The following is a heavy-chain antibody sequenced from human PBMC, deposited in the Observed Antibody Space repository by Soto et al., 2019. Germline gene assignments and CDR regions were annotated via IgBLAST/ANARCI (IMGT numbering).Heavy chain of an antibody. J-gene: IGHJ4*02. V-gene: IGHV4-59*08. Sequence: SETLSLTCTVSGGSISSYYWSWIRQPPGKGLEWIGYIYYSGSTNYNPSLKSRVTISVDTSKNQFSLKLSSVTAADTAVYYCARHLKYGDLPLLWGQGTLVTVSS. CDR1: GGSISSYY. CDR3: ARHLKYGDLPLL. D-gene: IGHD4-17*01. CDR2: IYYSGST.